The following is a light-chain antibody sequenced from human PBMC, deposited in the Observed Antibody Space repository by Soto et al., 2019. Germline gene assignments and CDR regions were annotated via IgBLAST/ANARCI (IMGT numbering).Light chain of an antibody. CDR1: QSVSSN. J-gene: IGKJ2*01. CDR2: GAS. V-gene: IGKV3-15*01. Sequence: EIVMTQSPATLSVSPGERATLSCRASQSVSSNLAWYQQKPGQAPRLLLYGASTRATGIPARFSGSGSGTEFTLTISSLQSEDFAVYCCQQYNNWPPYTFGQGTKLEIK. CDR3: QQYNNWPPYT.